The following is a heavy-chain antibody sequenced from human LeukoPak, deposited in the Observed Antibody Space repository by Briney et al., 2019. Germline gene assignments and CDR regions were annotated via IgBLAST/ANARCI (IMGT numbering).Heavy chain of an antibody. CDR2: INRNGGTT. D-gene: IGHD2/OR15-2a*01. CDR3: ARGNSNFNY. Sequence: TGGSLRLSCAASGFTFDDYGMSWVRQAPGKGLEWVSGINRNGGTTNYADSVKGRFTISRDNAKNSLYLQMNSLRAEDTTLYHCARGNSNFNYWGQATLVTVSS. V-gene: IGHV3-20*01. J-gene: IGHJ4*02. CDR1: GFTFDDYG.